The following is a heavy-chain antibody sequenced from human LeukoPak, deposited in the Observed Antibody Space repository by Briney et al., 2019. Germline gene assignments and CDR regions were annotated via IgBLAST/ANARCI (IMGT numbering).Heavy chain of an antibody. Sequence: GGSLRLSCAASGFTFSTYSMNWVRQAPGKGLEWVSSISSSGSYIYYADSVKGRFTISRDNAKHSLYLQINSLRAEDTAVYYCARVSANYFDYWGQGTLVTVSS. CDR1: GFTFSTYS. J-gene: IGHJ4*02. CDR2: ISSSGSYI. D-gene: IGHD2-8*01. V-gene: IGHV3-21*01. CDR3: ARVSANYFDY.